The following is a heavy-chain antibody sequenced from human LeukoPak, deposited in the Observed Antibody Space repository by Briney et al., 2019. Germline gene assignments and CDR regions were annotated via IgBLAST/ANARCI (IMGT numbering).Heavy chain of an antibody. Sequence: GGSLRLSCAASGFTFSSYAMSWVRQAPGKGLEWVSAISGSGGSTYYVDSVKGRFTISRDNSKNTLYLQMNSLRAEDTVVYYCAKDYYDSSGYYLDYWGQGTLVTVSS. CDR2: ISGSGGST. V-gene: IGHV3-23*01. CDR1: GFTFSSYA. D-gene: IGHD3-22*01. J-gene: IGHJ4*02. CDR3: AKDYYDSSGYYLDY.